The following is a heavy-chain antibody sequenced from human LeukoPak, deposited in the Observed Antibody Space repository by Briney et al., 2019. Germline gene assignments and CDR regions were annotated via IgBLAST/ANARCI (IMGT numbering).Heavy chain of an antibody. Sequence: GGSLRLSCAASGFTFSSYAMHWVRQAPGKGLEWVAVISYDGSNKYYADSVKGRFTISRDNSKNTLYLQMNSLRAEDTAVYYCARDSTAVAGTSDAFDIWGQGTMVTVSS. CDR3: ARDSTAVAGTSDAFDI. J-gene: IGHJ3*02. V-gene: IGHV3-30-3*01. CDR1: GFTFSSYA. D-gene: IGHD6-19*01. CDR2: ISYDGSNK.